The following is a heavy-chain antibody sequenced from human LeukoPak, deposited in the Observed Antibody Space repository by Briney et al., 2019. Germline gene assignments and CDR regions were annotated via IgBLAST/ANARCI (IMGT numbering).Heavy chain of an antibody. Sequence: SETLSLTCTVSGGSINRRSDYWDWVRQSPGKGLEWIGTIYDSGSTYINPSLKSRVTVSEDTSKNQFSLKVSSVTAADTAVYYCARHFDLYYGMDVWGQGTTVTVSS. CDR1: GGSINRRSDY. V-gene: IGHV4-39*01. CDR2: IYDSGST. J-gene: IGHJ6*02. D-gene: IGHD3-9*01. CDR3: ARHFDLYYGMDV.